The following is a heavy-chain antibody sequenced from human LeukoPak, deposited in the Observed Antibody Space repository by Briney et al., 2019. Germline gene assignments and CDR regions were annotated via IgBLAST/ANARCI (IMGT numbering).Heavy chain of an antibody. CDR3: ARQTGYCSGGSCYSPPYFDY. J-gene: IGHJ4*02. CDR1: GGSISIYY. V-gene: IGHV4-59*08. Sequence: SETLSLTCTVSGGSISIYYWSWIRQPPGKGLEWIGYIYYSGSTNYNPSLKSRVTISVDTSKNQFSLKLSSVTAADTAVYYCARQTGYCSGGSCYSPPYFDYWGQGTLVTVSS. D-gene: IGHD2-15*01. CDR2: IYYSGST.